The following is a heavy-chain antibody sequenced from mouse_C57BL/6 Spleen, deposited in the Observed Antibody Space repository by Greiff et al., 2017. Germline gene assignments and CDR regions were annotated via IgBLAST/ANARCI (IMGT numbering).Heavy chain of an antibody. J-gene: IGHJ3*01. CDR3: TRLLRYWFAY. D-gene: IGHD1-1*01. V-gene: IGHV1-15*01. CDR2: IDPETGGT. CDR1: GYTFTDYE. Sequence: QVQLQQSGAELVRPGASVTLSCKASGYTFTDYEMHWVKQTPVHGLEWIGAIDPETGGTAYNQKFKGKAILTADKSSSTAYMELRSLTSEDSAVYYCTRLLRYWFAYWGQGTLVTVSA.